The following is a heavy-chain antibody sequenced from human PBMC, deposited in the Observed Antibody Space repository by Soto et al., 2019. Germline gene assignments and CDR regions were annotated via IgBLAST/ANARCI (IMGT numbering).Heavy chain of an antibody. CDR2: INHSGST. Sequence: LSLTCAVYGGSFSGYYWSWIRQPPGKGLEWIGEINHSGSTNYNPSLKSRVTISVDTSKNQFSLKLSSVTAADTAVYYCARSGPAAIRYYYYYYGMDVWGQGTTVTVSS. V-gene: IGHV4-34*01. CDR3: ARSGPAAIRYYYYYYGMDV. J-gene: IGHJ6*02. CDR1: GGSFSGYY. D-gene: IGHD2-2*02.